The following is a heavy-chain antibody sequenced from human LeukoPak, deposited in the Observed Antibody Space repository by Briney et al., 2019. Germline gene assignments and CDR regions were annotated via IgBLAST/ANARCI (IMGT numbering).Heavy chain of an antibody. CDR3: ARENDCGDLHI. D-gene: IGHD4-17*01. CDR1: GYTFTGYY. Sequence: EASVKVSCKASGYTFTGYYMHWVRQAPGQGLEWMGWINPNSGGTNYAQKFQGWVTMTRDTSISTAYMELSRLRSDDTAVYYCARENDCGDLHIWGQGTMVTVSS. CDR2: INPNSGGT. J-gene: IGHJ3*02. V-gene: IGHV1-2*04.